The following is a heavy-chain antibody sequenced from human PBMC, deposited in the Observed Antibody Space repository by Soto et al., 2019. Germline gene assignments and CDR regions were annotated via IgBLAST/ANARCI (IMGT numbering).Heavy chain of an antibody. CDR3: ARSEDIVVVPAAIGRNSSDTAMVSLRPDYYYYYMDV. J-gene: IGHJ6*03. Sequence: GGSLRLSCAASGFTFSSYSMNWVRQAPGKGLEWVSSISSSSSYIYYADSVKGRFTISRDNAKNSLYLQMNSLRAEDKAVYYCARSEDIVVVPAAIGRNSSDTAMVSLRPDYYYYYMDVWGKGTTVTVSS. CDR2: ISSSSSYI. D-gene: IGHD2-2*02. V-gene: IGHV3-21*01. CDR1: GFTFSSYS.